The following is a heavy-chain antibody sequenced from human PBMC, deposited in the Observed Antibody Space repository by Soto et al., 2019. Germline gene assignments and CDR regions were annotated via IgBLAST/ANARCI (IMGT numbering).Heavy chain of an antibody. Sequence: PSETLSLTCTVSGGSISDYYWSWIRQPPGQGLEWIGYIYYSGSTNCNSSLKSRVTISIDTSKNQFSLQVSSVTAADTAVYYWARVSGSYYYGMDVWRQGTTVTVSS. CDR3: ARVSGSYYYGMDV. D-gene: IGHD1-26*01. V-gene: IGHV4-59*12. CDR1: GGSISDYY. J-gene: IGHJ6*02. CDR2: IYYSGST.